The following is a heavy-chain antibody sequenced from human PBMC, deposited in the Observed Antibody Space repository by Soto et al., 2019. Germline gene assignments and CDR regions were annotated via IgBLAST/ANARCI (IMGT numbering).Heavy chain of an antibody. CDR2: MNPDSGST. CDR3: ARGPLLFPTARHMDV. CDR1: GYSSSSYD. Sequence: QVQLVQSGAEMRKPGASVKISCKASGYSSSSYDINWVRQATGQGLEWMGWMNPDSGSTGYARKFQGRFTMTRDTSMSTVYMELSSLRYEDTAVYYCARGPLLFPTARHMDVWGKGTTVTVSS. V-gene: IGHV1-8*01. J-gene: IGHJ6*03. D-gene: IGHD2-21*01.